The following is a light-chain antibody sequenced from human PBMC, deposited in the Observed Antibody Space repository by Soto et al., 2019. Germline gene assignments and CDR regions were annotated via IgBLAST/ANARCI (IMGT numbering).Light chain of an antibody. CDR2: AAS. CDR1: QGISNY. CDR3: QKYDSAPWT. J-gene: IGKJ1*01. Sequence: DIQMTQSPSSLSASVRDRVTITCRASQGISNYLAWYQQKPGKVPKLLIYAASTLQSGVPSRFSGSGSGTDFTLPISSLQPEDVATYDCQKYDSAPWTFGQGTKVEIK. V-gene: IGKV1-27*01.